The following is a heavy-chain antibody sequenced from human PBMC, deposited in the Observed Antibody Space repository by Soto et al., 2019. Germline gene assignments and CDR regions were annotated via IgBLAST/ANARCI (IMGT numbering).Heavy chain of an antibody. CDR2: ISGSGGST. CDR1: GFTFSSYA. CDR3: AKDPRYSYYYDRAFGY. D-gene: IGHD3-22*01. J-gene: IGHJ4*02. V-gene: IGHV3-23*01. Sequence: GGSLRLSCAASGFTFSSYAVSWVRQAPGKGLEWVSAISGSGGSTYYADSVKGRFTISRDNSKNTLYLQMNSLRAEDTAVYYCAKDPRYSYYYDRAFGYWGQGPLATVS.